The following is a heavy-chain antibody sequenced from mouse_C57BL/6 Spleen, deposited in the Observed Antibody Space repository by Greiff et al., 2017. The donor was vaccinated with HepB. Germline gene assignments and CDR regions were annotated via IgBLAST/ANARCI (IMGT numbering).Heavy chain of an antibody. D-gene: IGHD1-1*01. Sequence: QVQLQQPGAELVRPGSSVKLSCKASGYTFTSYWMDWVKQRPGQGLEWIGNIYPSDSETHYNQKFKDKATLTVDKSSSTAYMQLSSLTSEDSAVYYGARYGSSYDAMDYWGQGTSVTVSS. J-gene: IGHJ4*01. V-gene: IGHV1-61*01. CDR2: IYPSDSET. CDR1: GYTFTSYW. CDR3: ARYGSSYDAMDY.